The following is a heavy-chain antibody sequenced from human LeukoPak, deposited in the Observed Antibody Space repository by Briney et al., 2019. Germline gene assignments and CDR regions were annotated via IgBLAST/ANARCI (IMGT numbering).Heavy chain of an antibody. J-gene: IGHJ4*02. Sequence: AASVKVSCKASGYTFTGYYMHWVRQAPGQGLEWMGWINPNSGGTNYAQKFQGRVTMTRDTSISTAYMELSMLRSDDTAVYYCARDYGDYVTLDYWGQGTLVTVSS. CDR1: GYTFTGYY. D-gene: IGHD4-17*01. V-gene: IGHV1-2*02. CDR2: INPNSGGT. CDR3: ARDYGDYVTLDY.